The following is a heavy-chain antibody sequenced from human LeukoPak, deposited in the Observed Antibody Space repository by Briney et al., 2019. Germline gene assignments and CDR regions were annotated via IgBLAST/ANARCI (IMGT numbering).Heavy chain of an antibody. CDR3: ARDSWQLVHQFTDAFDI. V-gene: IGHV3-48*04. J-gene: IGHJ3*02. D-gene: IGHD6-6*01. CDR2: ISSSSSTI. Sequence: PGGSLRLSCAASGFTFSSYSMNWVRQAPGKGLEWVSYISSSSSTIYYADSVKGRFTISRDSAKNSLYLQMNSLRAEDTAVYYCARDSWQLVHQFTDAFDIWGQGTMVTVSS. CDR1: GFTFSSYS.